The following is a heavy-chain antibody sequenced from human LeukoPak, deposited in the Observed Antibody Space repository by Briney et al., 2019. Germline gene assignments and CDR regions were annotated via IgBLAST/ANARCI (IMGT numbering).Heavy chain of an antibody. J-gene: IGHJ4*02. D-gene: IGHD6-13*01. CDR3: AIEGIAGYYFDY. Sequence: SEPLSLTCTVSGGSIRSYYWSWIRQPPGKGLEWIGYIYYSGSTNYNPSLKSRVSISVYASKNQFSLKLSWVSAEHTAVYYCAIEGIAGYYFDYWGQGTLITVSS. CDR2: IYYSGST. CDR1: GGSIRSYY. V-gene: IGHV4-59*01.